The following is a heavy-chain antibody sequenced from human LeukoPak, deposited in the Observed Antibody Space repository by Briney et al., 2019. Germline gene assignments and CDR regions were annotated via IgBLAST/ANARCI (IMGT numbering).Heavy chain of an antibody. D-gene: IGHD2-2*01. CDR3: AREPAARGGPPYFDY. CDR2: ISAYNGNT. J-gene: IGHJ4*02. V-gene: IGHV1-18*01. CDR1: GYTFTSYG. Sequence: ASVKVSCKASGYTFTSYGISWVRQAPGQGLEWMGWISAYNGNTNYAQKLQGRVTMTTDTSTSTAYMELRSLRSDDTAVYYCAREPAARGGPPYFDYWGQGTLVTVSS.